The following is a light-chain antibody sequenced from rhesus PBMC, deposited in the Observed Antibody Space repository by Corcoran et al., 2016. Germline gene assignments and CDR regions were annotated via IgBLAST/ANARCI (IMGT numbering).Light chain of an antibody. CDR3: QHYYDNPLT. Sequence: DIQMTQSPSALSASVGDRVTISCRASQNIYSNLAWYQQKPGKAPKLLIYAASSLQTGIPSRFSGSGSGTDVTLTISSRQPEDSAAYYCQHYYDNPLTFGGGTKVEIK. CDR2: AAS. J-gene: IGKJ4*01. CDR1: QNIYSN. V-gene: IGKV1S12*01.